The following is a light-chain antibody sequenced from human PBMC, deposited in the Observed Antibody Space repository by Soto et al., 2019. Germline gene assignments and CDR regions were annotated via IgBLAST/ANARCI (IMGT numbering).Light chain of an antibody. CDR2: EGS. CDR3: CSYAGSSTPLYV. Sequence: QSALTQPASVSGSPGQSITISCTGTSSDVGSYNLFSWYQQHPGKAPKLMIYEGSKRPSGVSNRFSGSKSGNTASLTISGLQAEDEADYYCCSYAGSSTPLYVFGTGTKVTVL. CDR1: SSDVGSYNL. J-gene: IGLJ1*01. V-gene: IGLV2-23*01.